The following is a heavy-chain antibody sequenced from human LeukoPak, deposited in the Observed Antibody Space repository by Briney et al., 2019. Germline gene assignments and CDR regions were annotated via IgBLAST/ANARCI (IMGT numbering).Heavy chain of an antibody. CDR2: IYYSGST. CDR1: GGSISSYY. CDR3: ARDPYGSGSPDI. V-gene: IGHV4-59*01. Sequence: PSETLSLTCTVSGGSISSYYWSWIRQPPGKGLEWIGYIYYSGSTNCNPSLKSRVTISVDTSKNQVSLKLSSVTAADTAVYYCARDPYGSGSPDIWGQGTMVTVSS. J-gene: IGHJ3*02. D-gene: IGHD3-10*01.